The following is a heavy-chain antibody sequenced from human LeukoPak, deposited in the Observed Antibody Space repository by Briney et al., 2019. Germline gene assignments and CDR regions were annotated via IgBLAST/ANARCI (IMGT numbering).Heavy chain of an antibody. V-gene: IGHV3-33*01. CDR1: GFNFGSDA. J-gene: IGHJ4*02. D-gene: IGHD6-19*01. CDR3: ARDPSGSGWSLSD. CDR2: IWSDGSND. Sequence: PGRSLRLSCTASGFNFGSDAMHWVRQAPGKGLEWVAFIWSDGSNDHYADSVKGRFTISRDNSKNTVCLQMNSLRVEDTAVYYCARDPSGSGWSLSDWGQGTPVTVPS.